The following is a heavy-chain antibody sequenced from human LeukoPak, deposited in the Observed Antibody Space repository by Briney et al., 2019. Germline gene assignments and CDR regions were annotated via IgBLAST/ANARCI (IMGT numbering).Heavy chain of an antibody. CDR2: IKSGGKT. Sequence: GGSLRLSCEASGFTFSRYWMHWVRQAPGKGLVWVSRIKSGGKTNYADSMKGRFTISRDNAKNTVPLQIDSLRAEDTGGYYCARAPSEVGGYYPEYFRHWGQGTLVRVSS. CDR3: ARAPSEVGGYYPEYFRH. CDR1: GFTFSRYW. V-gene: IGHV3-74*01. D-gene: IGHD3-22*01. J-gene: IGHJ1*01.